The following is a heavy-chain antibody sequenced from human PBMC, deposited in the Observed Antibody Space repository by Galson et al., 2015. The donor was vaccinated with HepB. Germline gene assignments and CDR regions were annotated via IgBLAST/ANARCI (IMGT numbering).Heavy chain of an antibody. D-gene: IGHD4/OR15-4a*01. V-gene: IGHV7-4-1*02. CDR3: ARDAYGTNQKYHMDV. CDR2: INTNTGNP. CDR1: GYTFTNYA. J-gene: IGHJ6*02. Sequence: SVKVSCKASGYTFTNYAMNWVRQAPGQGLEWMGWINTNTGNPTYAQAFTGRFVLSLDTSVSTAYLQVSSLKAEDTAVYYCARDAYGTNQKYHMDVWGPGTTVTVSS.